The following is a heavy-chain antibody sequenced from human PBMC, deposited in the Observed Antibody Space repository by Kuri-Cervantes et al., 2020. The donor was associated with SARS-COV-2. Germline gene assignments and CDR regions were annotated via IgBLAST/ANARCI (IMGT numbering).Heavy chain of an antibody. CDR3: ARGPAHDFWSGYRFDY. J-gene: IGHJ4*02. CDR2: IIPIFGTA. Sequence: SVKVSCKASGGTFSSYAISWVRQAPGQGLEWMGRIIPIFGTANYAQKFQGRVTITADESTSTAYMELSSLSSVTAADTAVYYCARGPAHDFWSGYRFDYWGQGTLVTVSS. CDR1: GGTFSSYA. D-gene: IGHD3-3*01. V-gene: IGHV1-69*13.